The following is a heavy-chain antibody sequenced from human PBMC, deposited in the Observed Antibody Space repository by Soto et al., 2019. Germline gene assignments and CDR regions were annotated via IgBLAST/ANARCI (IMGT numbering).Heavy chain of an antibody. Sequence: SETLSLTCTVSGGSIISYYWSWIRQPPGKGLEWIGYIYYSGSTNYNPSLKSRVTISVDTSKNQFSLKLSSVTAADTAVYYCARDFGTGYDDYWGQGTLVTVSS. D-gene: IGHD3-9*01. V-gene: IGHV4-59*01. J-gene: IGHJ4*02. CDR2: IYYSGST. CDR3: ARDFGTGYDDY. CDR1: GGSIISYY.